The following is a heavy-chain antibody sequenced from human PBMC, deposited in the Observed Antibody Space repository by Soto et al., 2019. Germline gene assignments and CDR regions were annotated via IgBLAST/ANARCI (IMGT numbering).Heavy chain of an antibody. CDR2: IYWNDDK. J-gene: IGHJ6*02. V-gene: IGHV2-5*01. Sequence: ESGPTLVNPTQTLTLTCTFSGFSLSTSGVGVGWIRQPPGKALEGLALIYWNDDKRYSPSLKSRLTITKDTSKNQVVLTMTNMDPVETATYYCAHSVVPAAIPLSLYYYYYGKDVWGQGTTVTVSS. CDR3: AHSVVPAAIPLSLYYYYYGKDV. D-gene: IGHD2-2*02. CDR1: GFSLSTSGVG.